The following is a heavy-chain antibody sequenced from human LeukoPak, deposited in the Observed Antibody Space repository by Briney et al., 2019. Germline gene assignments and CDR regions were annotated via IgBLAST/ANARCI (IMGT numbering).Heavy chain of an antibody. V-gene: IGHV4-59*01. CDR3: ARVGYDSSGYPGFDY. D-gene: IGHD3-22*01. J-gene: IGHJ4*02. CDR2: IYYSGST. Sequence: PSETLSLTCTVSGGSISSYYWSWIRQPPGKGLEWIGYIYYSGSTNYNPSRKSRVTISVDPSKNQFSLKLSSVTAADTAVYYCARVGYDSSGYPGFDYWGQGTLVTVSS. CDR1: GGSISSYY.